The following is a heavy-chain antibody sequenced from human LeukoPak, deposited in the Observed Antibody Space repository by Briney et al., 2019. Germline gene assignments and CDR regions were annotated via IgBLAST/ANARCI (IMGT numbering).Heavy chain of an antibody. CDR3: AKREAVTVTAEWDYLDY. CDR1: GFIFKDYG. Sequence: PGESLKLSCAASGFIFKDYGMHWVRQAPGRGLEWVAVISYDGTRQFYADSVKGRFTISRDNSNNTVFLQMNSLRAEDTAVYYCAKREAVTVTAEWDYLDYWGQGTLVTVTS. V-gene: IGHV3-30*18. D-gene: IGHD6-19*01. CDR2: ISYDGTRQ. J-gene: IGHJ4*02.